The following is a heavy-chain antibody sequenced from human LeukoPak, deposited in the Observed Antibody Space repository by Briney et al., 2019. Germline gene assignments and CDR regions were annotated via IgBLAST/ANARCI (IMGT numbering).Heavy chain of an antibody. Sequence: PGGSLRLSCAASGFTFSSYGMHWVRQAPGKGLEWVAFIRYDGSNKYYADSVKGRFTISRDNSKNTLYLQMNSLRAEDTAVYYCANAPYYYDSSGPRLDYYYMNVWGKGTTVTVSS. V-gene: IGHV3-30*02. CDR3: ANAPYYYDSSGPRLDYYYMNV. CDR2: IRYDGSNK. CDR1: GFTFSSYG. D-gene: IGHD3-22*01. J-gene: IGHJ6*03.